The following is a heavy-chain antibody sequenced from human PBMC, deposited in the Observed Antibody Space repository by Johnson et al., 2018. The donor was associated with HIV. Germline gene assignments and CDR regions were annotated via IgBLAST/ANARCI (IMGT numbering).Heavy chain of an antibody. D-gene: IGHD3-10*01. V-gene: IGHV3-20*04. CDR1: GFTFDDYG. Sequence: VQLVESGGGVVRPGGSLRLSCAASGFTFDDYGMSWVRQAPGKGLEWVSGINWNGGSTGYADSVKGRFTISRDNAKNSLYLQMNSLRAEDTAVYYCAKDPGWFGEPGDAFDSWGQGTMVTVSS. CDR2: INWNGGST. CDR3: AKDPGWFGEPGDAFDS. J-gene: IGHJ3*02.